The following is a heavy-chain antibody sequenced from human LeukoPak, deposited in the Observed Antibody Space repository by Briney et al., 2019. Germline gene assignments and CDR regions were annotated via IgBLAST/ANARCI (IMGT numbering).Heavy chain of an antibody. CDR2: ISGSGGST. D-gene: IGHD3-10*01. J-gene: IGHJ4*02. CDR1: GFTFRDYD. Sequence: GGSLRLSCAASGFTFRDYDMTWIRQAPGKGLEWVSAISGSGGSTYYADSVKGRFTISRDNSKNTLYLQMNSLRAEDTAVYYCAKDEVTMVRGVIPYFDYWGQGTLVTVSS. V-gene: IGHV3-23*01. CDR3: AKDEVTMVRGVIPYFDY.